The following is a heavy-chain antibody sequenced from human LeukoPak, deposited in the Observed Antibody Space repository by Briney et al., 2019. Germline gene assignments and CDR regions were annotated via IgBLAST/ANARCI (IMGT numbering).Heavy chain of an antibody. V-gene: IGHV3-48*01. CDR2: ISSSSSTI. CDR3: ARPFGFGAFDI. CDR1: GGSISSGGYY. J-gene: IGHJ3*02. Sequence: ETLSLTCTVSGGSISSGGYYWSWVRQAPGKGLEWVSYISSSSSTIYYADSVKGRFTISRDNAKNSLYLQMNSLRAEDTAVYYCARPFGFGAFDIWGQGTMVTVSS. D-gene: IGHD3-10*01.